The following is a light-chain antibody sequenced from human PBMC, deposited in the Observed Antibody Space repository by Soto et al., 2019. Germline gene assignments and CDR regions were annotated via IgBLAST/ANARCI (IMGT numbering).Light chain of an antibody. V-gene: IGLV2-14*01. J-gene: IGLJ3*02. CDR2: DVS. CDR1: SSDVGTYNY. Sequence: QSALTQPASVSGSPGQSITISCTGTSSDVGTYNYVSGYQHRPGKAPKLMIYDVSYRPSGVSNRFSGSKSANTASLTISGLHAEDEADYYCSSYTTSNTQVFGGGTKVTVL. CDR3: SSYTTSNTQV.